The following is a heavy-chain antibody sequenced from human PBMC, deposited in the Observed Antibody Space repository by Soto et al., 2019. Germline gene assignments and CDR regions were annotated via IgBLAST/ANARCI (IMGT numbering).Heavy chain of an antibody. CDR2: ISYSGST. J-gene: IGHJ5*02. Sequence: QVQLQESGPGLVKPSQTLSLTCIVSGGSISSGHYYWSWIRQPPGKGLEWIGYISYSGSTHYNPSHKSMVTIAVYTSTNQFALRLSSVTAADTAVYYCARVSDFWSGSNWFDPWGQGTLVTVSS. D-gene: IGHD3-3*01. CDR1: GGSISSGHYY. CDR3: ARVSDFWSGSNWFDP. V-gene: IGHV4-30-4*01.